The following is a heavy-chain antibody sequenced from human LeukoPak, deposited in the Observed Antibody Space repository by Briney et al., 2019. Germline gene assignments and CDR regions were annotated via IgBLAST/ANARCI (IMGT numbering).Heavy chain of an antibody. J-gene: IGHJ4*02. D-gene: IGHD2-15*01. CDR2: ISSSSSYI. V-gene: IGHV3-21*01. CDR3: TRDGVVVAAIDY. Sequence: GGSLRLSCAASGFTFSSYSMNWVRQAPGKGLEWVSSISSSSSYICYADSVKGRFTISRDNAKNSLYLQMNSLRAEDTAVYYCTRDGVVVAAIDYWGQGTLVTVSS. CDR1: GFTFSSYS.